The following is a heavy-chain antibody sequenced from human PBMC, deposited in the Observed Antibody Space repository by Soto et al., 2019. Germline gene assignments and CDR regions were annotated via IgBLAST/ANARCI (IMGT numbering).Heavy chain of an antibody. J-gene: IGHJ6*02. CDR3: ARGGSSSDNGMDV. CDR2: ISRRSYTI. Sequence: EVKLVESGGDLVQPGGSLRLSCAASGFTFSTYSMNWVRQAPGKGLEWVSYISRRSYTIYYVDSVKGRFTISRDNAKNSLYLQMTSLRDEDTAVYYCARGGSSSDNGMDVWGQGTTVTVSS. V-gene: IGHV3-48*02. D-gene: IGHD6-6*01. CDR1: GFTFSTYS.